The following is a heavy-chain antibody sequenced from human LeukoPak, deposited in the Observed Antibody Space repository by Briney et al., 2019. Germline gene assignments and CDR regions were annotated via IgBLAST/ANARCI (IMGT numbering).Heavy chain of an antibody. CDR2: IYHSGST. J-gene: IGHJ4*02. CDR3: ARDSPYSYQL. D-gene: IGHD5-18*01. CDR1: GGSISIGDYY. Sequence: SETLSLTCTVSGGSISIGDYYWSWIRQPPGKGLEWIGYIYHSGSTYYNPSLKGRVTISVDTSKNQFSLKMSSVTAADTAVYYCARDSPYSYQLWGQGTLVTVSS. V-gene: IGHV4-30-4*01.